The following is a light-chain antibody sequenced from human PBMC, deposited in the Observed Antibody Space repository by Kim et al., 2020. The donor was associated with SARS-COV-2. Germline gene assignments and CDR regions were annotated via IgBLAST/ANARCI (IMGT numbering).Light chain of an antibody. CDR2: GDT. Sequence: QRITISCTGSGSNIGADVVVHGYRQLPGAAPKLLIYGDTNRPSGVPDRFSGSKSGTSASLAITGLQAEDEAAYYCQSYDISLSAVVFGGGTQLTVL. CDR1: GSNIGADVV. J-gene: IGLJ2*01. CDR3: QSYDISLSAVV. V-gene: IGLV1-40*01.